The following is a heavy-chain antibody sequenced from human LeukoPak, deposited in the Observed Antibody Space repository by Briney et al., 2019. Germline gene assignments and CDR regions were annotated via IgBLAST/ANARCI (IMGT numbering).Heavy chain of an antibody. V-gene: IGHV3-30*18. CDR2: ISYDGSNK. CDR3: SKDSEIAAAGSYWYFDL. CDR1: GFTFRSYD. J-gene: IGHJ2*01. D-gene: IGHD6-13*01. Sequence: GGSLRLSCAASGFTFRSYDMHWVRQAPGKGLQWVAVISYDGSNKYHTDSVKGRFTISRDNSKNTQYLQMNSLRAEDTAVYYCSKDSEIAAAGSYWYFDLWGRGTLVTVSS.